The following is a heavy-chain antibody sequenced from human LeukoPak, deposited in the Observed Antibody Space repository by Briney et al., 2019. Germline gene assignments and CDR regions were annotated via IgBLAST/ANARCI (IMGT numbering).Heavy chain of an antibody. CDR2: ISSSGSTI. Sequence: QPGGSLRLSCAASGFTFSSYEMNWVRQAPGKGLEWVSYISSSGSTIYYADSVKGRFTISRDNAKNSLYLQMNSLRAEDTAVYYCARQTTNDAFDIWGQGTMVTVSS. CDR1: GFTFSSYE. J-gene: IGHJ3*02. V-gene: IGHV3-48*03. CDR3: ARQTTNDAFDI. D-gene: IGHD1-26*01.